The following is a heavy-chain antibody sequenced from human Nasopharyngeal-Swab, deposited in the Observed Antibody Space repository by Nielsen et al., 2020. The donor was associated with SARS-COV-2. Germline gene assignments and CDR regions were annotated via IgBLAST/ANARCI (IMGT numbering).Heavy chain of an antibody. Sequence: GESLKISFAASGFSFNSFAMGWVRQAPGKGLEWVSGISGGGDSTHYADSVKGRFTISRDNSRKTLYLQMNSLRAEDTAVYHCAKANTRDFDYWGQGTLVTVSS. CDR1: GFSFNSFA. J-gene: IGHJ4*02. CDR3: AKANTRDFDY. CDR2: ISGGGDST. V-gene: IGHV3-23*01.